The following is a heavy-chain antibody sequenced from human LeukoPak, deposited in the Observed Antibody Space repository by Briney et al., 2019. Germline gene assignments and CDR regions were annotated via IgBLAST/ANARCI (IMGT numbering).Heavy chain of an antibody. CDR1: GGSISSGSYY. V-gene: IGHV4-61*02. CDR3: ARAVLATKSEHWFDS. CDR2: IYTSGST. J-gene: IGHJ5*01. D-gene: IGHD2-8*01. Sequence: SETLSLTCTVSGGSISSGSYYWSWIRQPAGKGLEWIGRIYTSGSTNYNSSLKSRVTISVDTSKNQFSLNLSSVTAADTAMYYCARAVLATKSEHWFDSWGQGTLVTVSS.